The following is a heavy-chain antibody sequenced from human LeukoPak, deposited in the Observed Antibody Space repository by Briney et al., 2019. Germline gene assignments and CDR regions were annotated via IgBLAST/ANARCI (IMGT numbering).Heavy chain of an antibody. CDR1: GFTFSSYE. CDR2: IKGDGNDK. D-gene: IGHD3-16*01. V-gene: IGHV3-7*03. Sequence: GGSLRLSCAASGFTFSSYEMNWVRQAPGKGLEWVASIKGDGNDKKYEDSVKGRFTISRDNAKNSLYLQMNSLRAEDTAVYYCAKDRRGDYVWGSHDYWGQGTLVTVSS. J-gene: IGHJ4*02. CDR3: AKDRRGDYVWGSHDY.